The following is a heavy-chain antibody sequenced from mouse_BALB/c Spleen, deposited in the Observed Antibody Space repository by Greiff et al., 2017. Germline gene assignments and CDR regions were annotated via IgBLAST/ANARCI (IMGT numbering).Heavy chain of an antibody. CDR1: GFTFSSYA. CDR3: AREEFAY. V-gene: IGHV5-9-4*01. Sequence: EVKVVESGGGLVKPGGSLKLSCAASGFTFSSYAMSWVRQSPEKRLEWVAEISSGGSYTYYPDTVTGRFTISRDNAKNTLYLEMSSLRSEDTAMYYCAREEFAYWGQGTLVTVSA. CDR2: ISSGGSYT. J-gene: IGHJ3*01.